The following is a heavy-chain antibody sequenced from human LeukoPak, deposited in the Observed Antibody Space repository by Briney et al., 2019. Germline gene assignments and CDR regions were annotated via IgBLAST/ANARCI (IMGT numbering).Heavy chain of an antibody. CDR2: INPNSGGT. D-gene: IGHD3-16*01. J-gene: IGHJ4*02. CDR3: AFMITFGGVTNDDY. V-gene: IGHV1-2*02. Sequence: ASVKVSCKASGYTFTGYYMHWVRQAPGQGLEWMGWINPNSGGTNYAQKFQGRVTMTRDTSISTAYMELSRLRSEDTAVYYCAFMITFGGVTNDDYWGQGTLVTVSS. CDR1: GYTFTGYY.